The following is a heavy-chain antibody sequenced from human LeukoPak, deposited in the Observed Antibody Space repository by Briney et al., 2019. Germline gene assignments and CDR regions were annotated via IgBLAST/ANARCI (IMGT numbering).Heavy chain of an antibody. CDR1: GFTFSNYW. CDR3: ARRVVNNRNWYFDL. CDR2: VKEDGNEK. V-gene: IGHV3-7*01. J-gene: IGHJ2*01. D-gene: IGHD4-23*01. Sequence: GGSLRLSCAASGFTFSNYWMTWVRQAPGKGLEWVASVKEDGNEKHYVDSVKGRFAISRDNAKYSLDLQMNSLRVEDTAVYYCARRVVNNRNWYFDLWGRGTLVTVSS.